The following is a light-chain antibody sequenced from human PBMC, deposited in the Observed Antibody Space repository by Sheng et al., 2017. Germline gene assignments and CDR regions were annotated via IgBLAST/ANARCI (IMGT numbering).Light chain of an antibody. J-gene: IGKJ2*03. Sequence: EIVMTQSPATLSVSPGERATLSCRASQSVSFNLAWYQQRPGQVPRLLIYGASTRVTGIPARFSGSGSGTEFTLTISSLQSEDFAVYSCQQYNNWPPYSFGQGTKLEIK. CDR1: QSVSFN. CDR2: GAS. V-gene: IGKV3-15*01. CDR3: QQYNNWPPYS.